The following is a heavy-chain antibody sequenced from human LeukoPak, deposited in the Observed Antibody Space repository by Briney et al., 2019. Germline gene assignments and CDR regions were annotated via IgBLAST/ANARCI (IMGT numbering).Heavy chain of an antibody. J-gene: IGHJ5*02. Sequence: SVKVSCKASGGPFSSSAISWLRQAPGQGLEWMGGIIPIFGTANYAQKFQGRVTITTDGSTSTAYMELSSLRSEDTAAYYCARGGIAAAGTAWFDPWGQGTLVTVSS. D-gene: IGHD6-13*01. V-gene: IGHV1-69*05. CDR3: ARGGIAAAGTAWFDP. CDR2: IIPIFGTA. CDR1: GGPFSSSA.